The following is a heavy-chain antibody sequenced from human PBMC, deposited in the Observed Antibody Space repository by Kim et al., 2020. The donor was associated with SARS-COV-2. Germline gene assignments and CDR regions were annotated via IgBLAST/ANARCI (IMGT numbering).Heavy chain of an antibody. CDR1: GFTFSSYG. CDR3: AKESGSGSYYAWTYYYYGMDV. D-gene: IGHD3-10*01. CDR2: ISYDGSNK. J-gene: IGHJ6*02. Sequence: GGSLRLSCAASGFTFSSYGMHWVRQAPGKGLEWVAVISYDGSNKYYADSVKGRFTISRDNSKNTLYLQMNSVRAEDTAVYYCAKESGSGSYYAWTYYYYGMDVWGQGTTVTVSS. V-gene: IGHV3-30*18.